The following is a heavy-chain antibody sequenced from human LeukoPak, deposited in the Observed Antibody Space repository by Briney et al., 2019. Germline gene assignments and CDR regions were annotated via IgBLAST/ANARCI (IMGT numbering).Heavy chain of an antibody. CDR2: IYIDGTT. D-gene: IGHD6-13*01. Sequence: GSLRLSCAASGFIVSHNYMTWVRQAPGKGLEWISVIYIDGTTYYADSVKGRFTISRDQANNTLYLQMNTLRDEDTADYYCARGPRYSFYWGQGTLVSVSS. J-gene: IGHJ4*02. V-gene: IGHV3-53*01. CDR1: GFIVSHNY. CDR3: ARGPRYSFY.